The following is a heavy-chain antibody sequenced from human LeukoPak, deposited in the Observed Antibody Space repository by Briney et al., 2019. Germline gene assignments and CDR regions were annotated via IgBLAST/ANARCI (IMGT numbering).Heavy chain of an antibody. D-gene: IGHD2-15*01. CDR2: ISGSRGNT. CDR1: GFTVSSYA. V-gene: IGHV3-23*01. J-gene: IGHJ4*02. Sequence: GGSLRLSCAASGFTVSSYAMSWVRQAPGKGLEWVSAISGSRGNTYYADSVKGRFTISRVNSKNTLYLQMNSLRAEDTAIYYCAKRRGSATRDYWGQGTLVTVSS. CDR3: AKRRGSATRDY.